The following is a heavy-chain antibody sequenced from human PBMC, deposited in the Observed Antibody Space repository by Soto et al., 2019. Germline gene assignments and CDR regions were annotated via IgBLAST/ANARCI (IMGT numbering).Heavy chain of an antibody. D-gene: IGHD5-12*01. Sequence: QVQLVQSGAEEKKPGASVKVSCKASGYTFTNYAMHWVRQAPGQRLEWMGWINAGNGNTKDSQKFQGRVTITRDTTSSTAYMELSSLRSEDTIAYYCARVSGYYLPDYWGQGTLVTVSP. J-gene: IGHJ4*02. V-gene: IGHV1-3*05. CDR2: INAGNGNT. CDR3: ARVSGYYLPDY. CDR1: GYTFTNYA.